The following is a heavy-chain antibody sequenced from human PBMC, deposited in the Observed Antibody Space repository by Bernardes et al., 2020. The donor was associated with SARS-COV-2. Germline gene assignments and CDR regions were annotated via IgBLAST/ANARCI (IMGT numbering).Heavy chain of an antibody. V-gene: IGHV1-18*01. CDR2: ISAYNGNT. CDR3: ARGAYTAAKYYYYYGKDV. CDR1: GYTFTSYG. D-gene: IGHD2-2*01. Sequence: ASVKVSCKASGYTFTSYGISWVRQAPGQGLEWMGWISAYNGNTNYAQKLQGRVTMTTDTSTSTAYMELRSLRSDDSAVYYCARGAYTAAKYYYYYGKDVWGQGTTVTVSS. J-gene: IGHJ6*02.